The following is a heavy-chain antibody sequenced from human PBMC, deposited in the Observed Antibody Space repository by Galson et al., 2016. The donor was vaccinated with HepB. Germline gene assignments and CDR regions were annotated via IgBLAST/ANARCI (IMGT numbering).Heavy chain of an antibody. D-gene: IGHD3-16*01. CDR3: AREVNYVLGGGGPFER. V-gene: IGHV4-61*02. CDR2: IDTSGNT. CDR1: GGSISSDRDY. Sequence: TLSLTCTVSGGSISSDRDYWNWIRQPAGSRLEWIGRIDTSGNTIYSPSLKSRVTISADTSNNLFSLELRSVTAADPAVYYCAREVNYVLGGGGPFERWGQGTLVTVSS. J-gene: IGHJ4*02.